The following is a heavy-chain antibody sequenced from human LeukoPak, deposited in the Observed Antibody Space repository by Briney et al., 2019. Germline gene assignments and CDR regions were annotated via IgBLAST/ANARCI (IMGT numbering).Heavy chain of an antibody. Sequence: PGGSLRLSCVGSGFTFRSHAMSWVRQAPEKGLEFVSGIYENGGTTYYADSAKGRFSISRDNSKNTLYLQMNSLRAEDTAVYYCARLRAIAAAEYFDYWGQGTLVTVSS. CDR3: ARLRAIAAAEYFDY. CDR2: IYENGGTT. D-gene: IGHD6-13*01. V-gene: IGHV3-23*01. J-gene: IGHJ4*02. CDR1: GFTFRSHA.